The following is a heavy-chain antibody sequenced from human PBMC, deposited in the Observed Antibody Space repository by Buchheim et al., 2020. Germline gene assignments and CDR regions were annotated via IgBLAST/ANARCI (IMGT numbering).Heavy chain of an antibody. CDR1: GGSISSSNW. Sequence: QVQLQESGPGLVKPSGTLSLTCAVSGGSISSSNWWSWVRQPPGKGLEWIGEIYHSGSTNYNPSLQSRVTISVDKSKNQLSLKLSSVTAADTAVYYCARDRRVLGYSYGDYYYYGMDVWGQGTT. J-gene: IGHJ6*02. CDR2: IYHSGST. V-gene: IGHV4-4*02. D-gene: IGHD5-18*01. CDR3: ARDRRVLGYSYGDYYYYGMDV.